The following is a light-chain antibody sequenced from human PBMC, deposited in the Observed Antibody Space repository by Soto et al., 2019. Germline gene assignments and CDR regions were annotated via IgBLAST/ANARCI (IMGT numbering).Light chain of an antibody. CDR1: QSVSGD. J-gene: IGKJ5*01. V-gene: IGKV3-15*01. CDR3: QQYNKWPIT. Sequence: EIVFTKSPATLSVSPGERATLSCRASQSVSGDLAWYHHKPGQAPRLLIYDASTRALDTPARFAGSGSGTEFTLTISSLQSEDFAVYFCQQYNKWPITFGQGTRLEIK. CDR2: DAS.